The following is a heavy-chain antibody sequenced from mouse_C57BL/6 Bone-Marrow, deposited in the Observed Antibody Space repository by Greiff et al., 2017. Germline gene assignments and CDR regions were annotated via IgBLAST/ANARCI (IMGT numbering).Heavy chain of an antibody. V-gene: IGHV1-55*01. CDR1: GYTFTSYW. Sequence: QVQLQQPGAELVKPGASVKMSCKASGYTFTSYWITWVKQRPGQGLEWIGDIYPGSGSTNYNEKFKSKATLTVDTSSSTAYMQLSSLTSEDSAVYYCARSNYYGSSYVWYFDVWGTGTTVTVSS. J-gene: IGHJ1*03. CDR2: IYPGSGST. D-gene: IGHD1-1*01. CDR3: ARSNYYGSSYVWYFDV.